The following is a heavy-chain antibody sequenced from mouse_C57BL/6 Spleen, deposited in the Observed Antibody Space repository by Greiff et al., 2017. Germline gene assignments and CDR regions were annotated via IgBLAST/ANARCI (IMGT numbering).Heavy chain of an antibody. V-gene: IGHV14-2*01. D-gene: IGHD1-1*01. Sequence: VHVKQSGAELVKPGASVKLSCTASGFNIKDYYMHWVKQRTEQGLEWIGRIDPEDGETKYAPKFQGKATITADTSSNTAYLQLSSLTSEDTAVYYCARSDTTVVASDYWGQGTTLTVSS. CDR1: GFNIKDYY. CDR2: IDPEDGET. CDR3: ARSDTTVVASDY. J-gene: IGHJ2*01.